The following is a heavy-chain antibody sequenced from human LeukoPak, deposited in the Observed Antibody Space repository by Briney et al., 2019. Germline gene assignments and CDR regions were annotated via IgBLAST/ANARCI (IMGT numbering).Heavy chain of an antibody. CDR3: AKLYSSSWSLFDS. CDR1: GFTFLSYG. J-gene: IGHJ4*02. Sequence: PGGSLRLSCAASGFTFLSYGMHWVRQAPGKGLEWVAFIHYDGSNKYYADSVKGRFTISRDNSKNTLYLQMNSLRAEDAAIYYCAKLYSSSWSLFDSWGQGTLVTVSS. CDR2: IHYDGSNK. D-gene: IGHD6-13*01. V-gene: IGHV3-30*02.